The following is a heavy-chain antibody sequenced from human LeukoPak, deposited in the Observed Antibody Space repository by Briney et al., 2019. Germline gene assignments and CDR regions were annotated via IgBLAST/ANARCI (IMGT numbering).Heavy chain of an antibody. J-gene: IGHJ4*02. CDR3: VDDSSGYYAY. Sequence: PGGSLRLSCAASGFTFSSYGMNWVRQAPGKGLEWVSSISSSSSYIYYADSVKGRFTISRDNAKNSLYLQMNSLRAEDTAVYYCVDDSSGYYAYWGQGTLVTVSS. CDR1: GFTFSSYG. CDR2: ISSSSSYI. V-gene: IGHV3-21*01. D-gene: IGHD3-22*01.